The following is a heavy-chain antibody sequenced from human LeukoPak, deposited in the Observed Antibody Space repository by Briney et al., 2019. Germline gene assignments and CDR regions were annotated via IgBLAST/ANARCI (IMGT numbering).Heavy chain of an antibody. Sequence: ASVKVSCXASGFTFTGYYMHWVRQAPGQGLEWMGRINPNSGGTNYAQKFQGRVTMTRDTSISTAYMELSRLRSDDTAVYYCARDPPRGYGYGDAFDIWGQGTMVTVSS. CDR2: INPNSGGT. CDR1: GFTFTGYY. D-gene: IGHD5-18*01. J-gene: IGHJ3*02. CDR3: ARDPPRGYGYGDAFDI. V-gene: IGHV1-2*06.